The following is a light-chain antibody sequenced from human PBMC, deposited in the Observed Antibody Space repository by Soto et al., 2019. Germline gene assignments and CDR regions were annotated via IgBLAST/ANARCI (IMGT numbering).Light chain of an antibody. V-gene: IGKV3-15*01. Sequence: DIIMTQSPATLSVSPGETASLSSRASQSVSSNLAWYQQKPGQAPRLHIYAASTRATGISTSFSGSGPGTEFTITISSVQSEDFAEYYCEQYGSWVKVGPGTNADIK. J-gene: IGKJ3*01. CDR3: EQYGSWVK. CDR1: QSVSSN. CDR2: AAS.